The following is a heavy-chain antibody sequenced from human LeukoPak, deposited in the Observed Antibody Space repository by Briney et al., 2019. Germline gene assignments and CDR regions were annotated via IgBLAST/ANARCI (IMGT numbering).Heavy chain of an antibody. J-gene: IGHJ6*03. CDR3: ASHSVWSGYYDPDYYYYYMDV. CDR1: GYTFTSYA. D-gene: IGHD3-3*01. V-gene: IGHV7-4-1*02. Sequence: GASVKVSCKASGYTFTSYAMNWVRQAPGQGLEWMGWINTNTGNPTYAQGFTGRFVFSLDTSVSTAYLQISSLKAEDTAVYYCASHSVWSGYYDPDYYYYYMDVWGKGTTVTVSS. CDR2: INTNTGNP.